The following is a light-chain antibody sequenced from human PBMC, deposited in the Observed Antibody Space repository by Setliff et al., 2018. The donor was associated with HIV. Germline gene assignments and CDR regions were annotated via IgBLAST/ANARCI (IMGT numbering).Light chain of an antibody. Sequence: QSVLTQPAYVSGSPGQSITLSCTGTSSDVGSYNFVSWYQQHPGRAPKLMIYDVTKRPSGVSDRFSGSKSGNTASLTISGLQTEDEADYYCCSYTSSLTYVFGTGTKVTVL. CDR3: CSYTSSLTYV. V-gene: IGLV2-14*03. CDR2: DVT. CDR1: SSDVGSYNF. J-gene: IGLJ1*01.